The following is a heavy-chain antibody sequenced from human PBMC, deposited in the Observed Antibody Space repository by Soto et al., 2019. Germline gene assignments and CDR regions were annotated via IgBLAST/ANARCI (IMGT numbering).Heavy chain of an antibody. V-gene: IGHV1-46*01. CDR1: GYTFTSYY. Sequence: ASVKVSCKASGYTFTSYYMHWVRQAPGQGLEWMGVINPSGGSTSYAQKFQGRVTVTRDTSTSTVYMELSSLRSEDTAVYYCARDPDTAMAPYYFDYWGQGTLVTVSS. CDR3: ARDPDTAMAPYYFDY. CDR2: INPSGGST. D-gene: IGHD5-18*01. J-gene: IGHJ4*02.